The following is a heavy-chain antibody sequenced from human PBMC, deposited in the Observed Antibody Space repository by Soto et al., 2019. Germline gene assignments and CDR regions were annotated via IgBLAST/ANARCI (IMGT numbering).Heavy chain of an antibody. CDR3: ARHSSSYYYMDV. V-gene: IGHV4-39*01. Sequence: QLQLQESCPGLEKPSETLSLTCTVSGGSISSSNYYWGWIRQPPGKGLEWIGSVYYSGNTYYNPSLKSRVTMSVDTSKNQFSLKLSSVTAADTAVYYCARHSSSYYYMDVWGKGTTVTVSS. J-gene: IGHJ6*03. D-gene: IGHD6-6*01. CDR1: GGSISSSNYY. CDR2: VYYSGNT.